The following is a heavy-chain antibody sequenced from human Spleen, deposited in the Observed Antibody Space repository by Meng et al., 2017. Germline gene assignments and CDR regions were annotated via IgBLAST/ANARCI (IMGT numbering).Heavy chain of an antibody. D-gene: IGHD4-11*01. CDR3: ARGPTTMAHDFDY. CDR1: GGSFSDYY. J-gene: IGHJ4*02. CDR2: INHSGST. V-gene: IGHV4-34*01. Sequence: LQQVGAGMLNPSETLSLTCVVSGGSFSDYYWSWIRQPPGKGLEWIGEINHSGSTNYNPSLESRATISVDTSQNNPSLKLSSVTAADSAVYYCARGPTTMAHDFDYWGQGTLVTVSS.